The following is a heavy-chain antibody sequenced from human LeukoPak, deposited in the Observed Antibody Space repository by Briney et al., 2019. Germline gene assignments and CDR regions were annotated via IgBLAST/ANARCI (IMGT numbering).Heavy chain of an antibody. V-gene: IGHV4-61*02. D-gene: IGHD2-2*01. CDR3: ARATSYCSSTSCYSNAFDI. Sequence: SETLSLTCTVSGGSISSGSYYWSWIRQPAGKGLEWIGRIYTSGSTNYNPSLKSRVTISVDTSKNQFSLKLSSVTAADTAVYYCARATSYCSSTSCYSNAFDIWGQGKMVTVSS. J-gene: IGHJ3*02. CDR2: IYTSGST. CDR1: GGSISSGSYY.